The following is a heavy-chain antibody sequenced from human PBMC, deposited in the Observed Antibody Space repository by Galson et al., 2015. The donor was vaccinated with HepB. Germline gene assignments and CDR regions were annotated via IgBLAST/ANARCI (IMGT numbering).Heavy chain of an antibody. CDR3: AHRRRYCRDGDCQYYFHY. CDR1: GFSLSTNGVG. D-gene: IGHD2-15*01. V-gene: IGHV2-5*02. Sequence: PALVKPTQTLTLTCTFSGFSLSTNGVGVGWIRQPPGKALEWLALIYWDDDKRYSPSLESRVTITKDTSKNQVVLTMTNMDAVDTATYYCAHRRRYCRDGDCQYYFHYWGQGPLVTVSS. J-gene: IGHJ4*02. CDR2: IYWDDDK.